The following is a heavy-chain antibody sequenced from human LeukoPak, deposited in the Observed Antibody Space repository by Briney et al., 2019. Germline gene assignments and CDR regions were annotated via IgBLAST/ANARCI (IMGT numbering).Heavy chain of an antibody. CDR2: INPSGGST. Sequence: ASVKVSCKASGYTITNNWMHWVRQAPGQGLEWMGIINPSGGSTSYAQKFQGRVTMTRDMSTSTVYMELSSLRSEDTAVYYCXXGGKTYSSSSVSWFDPWGQGTLVTVSS. CDR3: XXGGKTYSSSSVSWFDP. J-gene: IGHJ5*02. CDR1: GYTITNNW. D-gene: IGHD6-6*01. V-gene: IGHV1-46*01.